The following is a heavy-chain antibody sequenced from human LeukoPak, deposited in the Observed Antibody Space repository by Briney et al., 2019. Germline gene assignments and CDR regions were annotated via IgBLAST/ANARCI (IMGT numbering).Heavy chain of an antibody. CDR2: IYYSGST. D-gene: IGHD3-10*01. Sequence: SETLSLTCTVSGGSISSGDYYWSWIRQPPGKGLEWIGYIYYSGSTYYNPSLKSRVTISVDTPKNQFSLNLSSVTAADTAVYYCAREAHMVRGVVDYWGQGTLVTVSS. CDR1: GGSISSGDYY. J-gene: IGHJ4*02. V-gene: IGHV4-30-4*01. CDR3: AREAHMVRGVVDY.